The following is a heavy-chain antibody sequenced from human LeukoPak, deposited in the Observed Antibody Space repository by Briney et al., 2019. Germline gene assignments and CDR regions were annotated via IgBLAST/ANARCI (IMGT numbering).Heavy chain of an antibody. Sequence: GGSLRLSCAASGFTFSSYDMHWVRQATGKGLEWVSAIGTAGDTYYADSVKGRFTISRDNSKNTLYLQMNSLRAEDTAVYYCAKGGYYYDSSGYYYGNYWGQGTLVTVSS. J-gene: IGHJ4*02. V-gene: IGHV3-13*01. CDR3: AKGGYYYDSSGYYYGNY. CDR1: GFTFSSYD. D-gene: IGHD3-22*01. CDR2: IGTAGDT.